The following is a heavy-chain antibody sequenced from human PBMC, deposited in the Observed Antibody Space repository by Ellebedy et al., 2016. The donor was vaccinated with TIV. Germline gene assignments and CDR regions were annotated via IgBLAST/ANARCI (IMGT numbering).Heavy chain of an antibody. D-gene: IGHD1-14*01. CDR2: ISSDGADI. J-gene: IGHJ5*02. CDR3: AKGGFRNWFDP. V-gene: IGHV3-23*01. Sequence: PGGSLRLSCAASGFTLSSYVMSWVRQAPGKRLERVAAISSDGADIYYADSVKGRFTISRDTSKNTLYLHMNSLRVEDTAIYYCAKGGFRNWFDPWGQGTLATVSS. CDR1: GFTLSSYV.